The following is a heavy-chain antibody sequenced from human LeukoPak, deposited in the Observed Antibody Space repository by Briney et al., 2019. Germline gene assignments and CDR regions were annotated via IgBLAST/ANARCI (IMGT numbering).Heavy chain of an antibody. D-gene: IGHD1-26*01. J-gene: IGHJ3*02. Sequence: ASVKVSCKASGYTFTSYGISRVRQAPGQGLEWMGRISAYNGNTNYAQKLQGRVTMTTDTSTSTAYMELRSLRSDDTAVYYCARDPSGSYYGAFDIWGQGTMVTVSS. CDR2: ISAYNGNT. CDR3: ARDPSGSYYGAFDI. V-gene: IGHV1-18*01. CDR1: GYTFTSYG.